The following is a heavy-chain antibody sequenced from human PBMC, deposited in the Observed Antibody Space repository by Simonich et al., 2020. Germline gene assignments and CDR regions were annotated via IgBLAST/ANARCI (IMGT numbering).Heavy chain of an antibody. CDR3: ARFGGVVTNWFDP. CDR1: GYTFTGYY. V-gene: IGHV1-2*06. Sequence: QVQLVQSGAEVKKPGASVTVSCKASGYTFTGYYMLWVRQAPGQGLAWRGRLNPKRGGTNYAQKFQGRVTMTRETSISTAYMEPSRLRSDDTAVYYCARFGGVVTNWFDPWGQGTLVTVSS. CDR2: LNPKRGGT. J-gene: IGHJ5*02. D-gene: IGHD3-3*01.